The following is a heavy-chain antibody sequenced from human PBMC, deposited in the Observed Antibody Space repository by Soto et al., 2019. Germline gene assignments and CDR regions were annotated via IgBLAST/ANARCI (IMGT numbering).Heavy chain of an antibody. V-gene: IGHV1-18*01. D-gene: IGHD3-22*01. Sequence: ASVKVSCKASGYTFTSYGISWVRQAPGQGLEWMGWISAYNGNTNYAQKLQGRVTMTTDTSTSTAYMELRSLRSDDTAVYYCARGGGHYDSSGYYVEPIDYWGQGTLVTV. CDR3: ARGGGHYDSSGYYVEPIDY. CDR1: GYTFTSYG. CDR2: ISAYNGNT. J-gene: IGHJ4*02.